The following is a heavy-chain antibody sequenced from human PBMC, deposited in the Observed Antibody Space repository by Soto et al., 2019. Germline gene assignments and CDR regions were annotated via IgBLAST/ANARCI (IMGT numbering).Heavy chain of an antibody. D-gene: IGHD3-22*01. CDR3: ARERGKFNETHSYDLSGCFYS. J-gene: IGHJ5*01. Sequence: AAVKPSCKASGYTFTNYGISWIRQAPGQGLEWMGWLSVLNPNTHYAQKFQGRVTMTRDTSTTTAYLELRSLRSDDTAIYYCARERGKFNETHSYDLSGCFYSWS. CDR2: LSVLNPNT. CDR1: GYTFTNYG. V-gene: IGHV1-18*01.